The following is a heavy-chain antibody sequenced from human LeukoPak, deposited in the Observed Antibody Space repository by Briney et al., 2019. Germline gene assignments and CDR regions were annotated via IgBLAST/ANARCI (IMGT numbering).Heavy chain of an antibody. V-gene: IGHV1-18*01. J-gene: IGHJ4*02. Sequence: ASVKVSCKASGYTFTSYGISWVRQAPGQGLEWMGWISGYNGDTNYAQKLQGRVTMTTDTSTSTVYMELRSLRSDDTAVYFCARLAVAGHFDHWGQGTLVTVSS. CDR3: ARLAVAGHFDH. CDR1: GYTFTSYG. CDR2: ISGYNGDT. D-gene: IGHD6-19*01.